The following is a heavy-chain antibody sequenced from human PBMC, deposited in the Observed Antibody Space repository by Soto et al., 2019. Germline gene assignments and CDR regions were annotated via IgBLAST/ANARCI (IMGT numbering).Heavy chain of an antibody. CDR1: GYSVTSSDYY. J-gene: IGHJ6*02. V-gene: IGHV4-39*01. CDR3: APLSVSLSGPYGIHV. Sequence: SETLSLTCSVSGYSVTSSDYYWAWIRQPPGKGLEWIGSMFYSRLTYYNPSLKSRVTLSVDTSKNQFSVRLNSVTAADTAVYYCAPLSVSLSGPYGIHVWGQGTTVT. D-gene: IGHD2-15*01. CDR2: MFYSRLT.